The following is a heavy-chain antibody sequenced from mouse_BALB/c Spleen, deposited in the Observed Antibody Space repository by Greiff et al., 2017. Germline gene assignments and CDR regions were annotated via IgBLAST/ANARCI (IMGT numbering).Heavy chain of an antibody. J-gene: IGHJ2*01. D-gene: IGHD1-2*01. Sequence: QVQLQQSGPGLVQPSQSLSITCTVSGFSLTSYGVHWVRQSPGKGLEWLGVIWSGGSTDYNAAFISRLSISKDNSKSQVFFKMNSLQANDTAIYYCARNPLSLLRLRGVYFDYWGQGTTLTVSS. CDR2: IWSGGST. V-gene: IGHV2-2*02. CDR3: ARNPLSLLRLRGVYFDY. CDR1: GFSLTSYG.